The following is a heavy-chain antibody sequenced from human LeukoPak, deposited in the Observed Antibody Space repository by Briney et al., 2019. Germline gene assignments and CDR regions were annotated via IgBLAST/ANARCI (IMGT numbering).Heavy chain of an antibody. CDR1: GGSIDSSF. CDR2: IYYSATT. J-gene: IGHJ5*02. Sequence: PSETLSLTCTVSGGSIDSSFWTWIRPPPAKGLDWIGYIYYSATTNYHPSLKSRVTMSVDMSKNHFSLKLSSVTAADTAGHYCASRSSSWKNWFDPWGQGTLVTVSS. CDR3: ASRSSSWKNWFDP. D-gene: IGHD6-13*01. V-gene: IGHV4-59*01.